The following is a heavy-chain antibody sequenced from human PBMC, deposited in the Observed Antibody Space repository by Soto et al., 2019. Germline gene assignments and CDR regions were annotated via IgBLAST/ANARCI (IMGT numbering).Heavy chain of an antibody. CDR1: GGSFSGYY. J-gene: IGHJ6*02. CDR2: INHSGST. D-gene: IGHD3-9*01. Sequence: SETLSLTCAVYGGSFSGYYWTWIRQPPGTGLEWIGEINHSGSTNYNPSLKSRVTISVDTSKNQFSLKLTSVTAADTAVYYCARGPSTYYDILTGYYSGDYYGMDVWGQGTTVTVSS. V-gene: IGHV4-34*01. CDR3: ARGPSTYYDILTGYYSGDYYGMDV.